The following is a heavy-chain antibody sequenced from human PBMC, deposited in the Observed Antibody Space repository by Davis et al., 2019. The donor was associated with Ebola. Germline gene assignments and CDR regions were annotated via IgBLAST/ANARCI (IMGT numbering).Heavy chain of an antibody. CDR2: MNPNSGNT. CDR1: GYTFTSYD. J-gene: IGHJ4*02. CDR3: ARGYCSGGSCYSGDY. Sequence: ASVKVSCKASGYTFTSYDINWVRQATGQGLEWMGWMNPNSGNTGYAQKFQGRVTMTTDTSTSTAYMELRSLRSDDTAVYYCARGYCSGGSCYSGDYWGQGTLVTVSS. V-gene: IGHV1-8*01. D-gene: IGHD2-15*01.